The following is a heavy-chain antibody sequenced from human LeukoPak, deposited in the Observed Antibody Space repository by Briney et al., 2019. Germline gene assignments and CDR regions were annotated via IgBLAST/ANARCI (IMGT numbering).Heavy chain of an antibody. Sequence: PSETLSLTCTVSGGSISSGSYYWSWIRQPAGKGLEWIGRIYTSGSTNYNPSLKSRVTISVDTSKNQFSLKLSSVTAADTAVYYCARDLVNWEHTDWGQGTLVTVSS. D-gene: IGHD7-27*01. CDR2: IYTSGST. CDR1: GGSISSGSYY. CDR3: ARDLVNWEHTD. V-gene: IGHV4-61*02. J-gene: IGHJ4*02.